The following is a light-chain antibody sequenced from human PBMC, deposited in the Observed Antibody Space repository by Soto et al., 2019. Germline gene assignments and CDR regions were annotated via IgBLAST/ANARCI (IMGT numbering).Light chain of an antibody. Sequence: EIVMTQSPATLSVSPGETATLSCRASKSVSYNLASYQQKPGQGPRLLIYGAFTRATGIPARFSGSGSGTEFTLTISGLQSEDFAVYYCEQYKNWPPLTFGGGTKVEIK. CDR1: KSVSYN. CDR3: EQYKNWPPLT. V-gene: IGKV3-15*01. J-gene: IGKJ4*01. CDR2: GAF.